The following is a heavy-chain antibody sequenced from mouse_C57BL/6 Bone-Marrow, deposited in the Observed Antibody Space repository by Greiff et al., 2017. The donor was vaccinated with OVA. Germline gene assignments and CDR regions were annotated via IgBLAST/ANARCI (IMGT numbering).Heavy chain of an antibody. J-gene: IGHJ2*01. CDR2: INPYNGGT. D-gene: IGHD1-1*01. V-gene: IGHV1-19*01. Sequence: EVQLQESGPVLVKPGASVKMSCKASGYTFTDYYMNWVKQSHGKSLEWIGVINPYNGGTSYNQKFKGKATLTVDKSSSTAYMELNSLTSEDSAVYYCARWPYGGFDYWGQGTTLTVSS. CDR1: GYTFTDYY. CDR3: ARWPYGGFDY.